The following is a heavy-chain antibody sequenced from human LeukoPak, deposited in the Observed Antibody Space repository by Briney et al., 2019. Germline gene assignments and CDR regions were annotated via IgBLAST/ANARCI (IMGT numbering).Heavy chain of an antibody. V-gene: IGHV3-9*03. CDR3: AKDLHSYYYYYYMDV. D-gene: IGHD2-15*01. Sequence: GGSLRLSCAASGFTFDDYAMHWVRQAQGKGLEWVSGISWNSGSIGYADSVKGRFTISRDNAKNSLYLQMNSLRAEDMALYYCAKDLHSYYYYYYMDVWGKGTTVTVSS. J-gene: IGHJ6*03. CDR1: GFTFDDYA. CDR2: ISWNSGSI.